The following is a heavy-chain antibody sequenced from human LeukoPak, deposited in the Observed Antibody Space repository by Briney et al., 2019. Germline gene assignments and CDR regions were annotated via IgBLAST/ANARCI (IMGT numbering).Heavy chain of an antibody. CDR3: AKDLIGRQWQRGYFDY. CDR1: GFTFSSYA. Sequence: GGSLRLSCAASGFTFSSYAMSWVRQAPGKGLEWVSAISGSGGSTYYADSVKGRFTISRDNSKNTLYLQMNSLRAEDTAVYYCAKDLIGRQWQRGYFDYWGQGTLVTVSS. V-gene: IGHV3-23*01. CDR2: ISGSGGST. D-gene: IGHD6-19*01. J-gene: IGHJ4*02.